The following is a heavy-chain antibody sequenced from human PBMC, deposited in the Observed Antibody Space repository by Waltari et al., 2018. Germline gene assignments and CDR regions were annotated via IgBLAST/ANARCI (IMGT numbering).Heavy chain of an antibody. CDR2: INPNSGTT. V-gene: IGHV1-2*02. D-gene: IGHD4-17*01. CDR3: ARGMYSDYGWFDP. J-gene: IGHJ5*02. CDR1: GYTFTDYY. Sequence: QVQLVQSGAEVKKPGASVKVSCKASGYTFTDYYMYWVRQAPGQGLEWRGWINPNSGTTKYAQKFQGRVTMTRDTSISTAYMELSRLRSDDTAVYYCARGMYSDYGWFDPWGQGTLVTVSS.